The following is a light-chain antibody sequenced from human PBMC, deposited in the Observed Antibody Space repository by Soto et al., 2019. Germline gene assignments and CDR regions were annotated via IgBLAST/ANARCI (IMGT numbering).Light chain of an antibody. Sequence: QSALAQPASVSGSPGQSITISCSGSDSDVGAYNYVSWYQQYPGKVPKLIIYEVSDRPSGISNRFSGSKSGNTASLTFSGLQPEDEADYYCCSFSSRGTWVFGGGTQLTVL. CDR2: EVS. V-gene: IGLV2-14*01. J-gene: IGLJ3*02. CDR1: DSDVGAYNY. CDR3: CSFSSRGTWV.